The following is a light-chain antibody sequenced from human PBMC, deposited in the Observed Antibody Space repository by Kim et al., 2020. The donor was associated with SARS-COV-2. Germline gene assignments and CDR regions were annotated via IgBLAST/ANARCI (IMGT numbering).Light chain of an antibody. Sequence: LSPGERATLSCRASQGVASRYLAWYQQRPGQAPRLLIYGASSRATGFPDRFSGSGSGTDFTLTISRLEPEDFAVYYCQQYGTSPYTFGQGTKLEI. J-gene: IGKJ2*01. CDR1: QGVASRY. V-gene: IGKV3-20*01. CDR3: QQYGTSPYT. CDR2: GAS.